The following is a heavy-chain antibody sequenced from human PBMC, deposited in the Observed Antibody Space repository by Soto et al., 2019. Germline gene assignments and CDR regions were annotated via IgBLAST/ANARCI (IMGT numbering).Heavy chain of an antibody. CDR3: VKDTSGYSPFDY. Sequence: LRLSCAASGFTFSNCGMHWIRQAPGKGLEWVAIIWYDGSNKYYADSVKGRFTISRDNSKNTLYLQMSSLRVEDTAVYYCVKDTSGYSPFDYWGQGTQVTVSS. V-gene: IGHV3-33*06. J-gene: IGHJ4*02. D-gene: IGHD3-22*01. CDR1: GFTFSNCG. CDR2: IWYDGSNK.